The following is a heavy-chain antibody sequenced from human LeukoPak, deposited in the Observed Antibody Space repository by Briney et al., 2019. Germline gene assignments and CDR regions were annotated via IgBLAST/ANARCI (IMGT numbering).Heavy chain of an antibody. CDR1: GYTFTGYY. CDR2: INPNSGGT. J-gene: IGHJ3*02. Sequence: ASVKVSCKASGYTFTGYYMHWVRQAPGQGLEWMGWINPNSGGTNYPQKFQGRVTMTRDTSISTAYMELSRLRSDDTAVYYCARDRTLLMVTDAFDIWGQGTMVTVSS. CDR3: ARDRTLLMVTDAFDI. V-gene: IGHV1-2*02. D-gene: IGHD5-18*01.